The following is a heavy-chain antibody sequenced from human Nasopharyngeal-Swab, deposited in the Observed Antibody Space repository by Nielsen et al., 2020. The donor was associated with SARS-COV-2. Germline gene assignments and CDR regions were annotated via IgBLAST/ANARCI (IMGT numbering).Heavy chain of an antibody. D-gene: IGHD6-19*01. Sequence: GGSLRLSCEASGFTFSSYSMNWVRQAPGKGLEWVSSISSSSSYIYYADSVRGRFTISRDNAKNSPYLQMNSLRAEDTAVYYCARDGSLYSSGWYISGLDIWGQGTIVTVSS. CDR3: ARDGSLYSSGWYISGLDI. J-gene: IGHJ3*02. V-gene: IGHV3-21*01. CDR2: ISSSSSYI. CDR1: GFTFSSYS.